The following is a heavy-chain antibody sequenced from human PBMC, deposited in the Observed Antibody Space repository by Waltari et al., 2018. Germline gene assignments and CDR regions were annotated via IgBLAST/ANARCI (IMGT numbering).Heavy chain of an antibody. CDR3: TSSHHSGWPDLDY. CDR2: INTNTGSP. V-gene: IGHV7-4-1*02. CDR1: GYNFATYA. Sequence: HVQLVQSGSEVKKPDDSVNISCMGHGYNFATYAFNWVRQAPGQGLEWMGWINTNTGSPTYAGAFTGRFVFSLDTSVNTAYLQISGLRAEDSAIYYCTSSHHSGWPDLDYWGQGTLVTVSS. D-gene: IGHD6-19*01. J-gene: IGHJ4*02.